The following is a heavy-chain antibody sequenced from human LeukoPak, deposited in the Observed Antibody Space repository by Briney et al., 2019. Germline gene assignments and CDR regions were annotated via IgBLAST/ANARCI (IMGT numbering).Heavy chain of an antibody. CDR2: IKEDGSQK. CDR1: GFTFSSFW. Sequence: GGSLRLSCAASGFTFSSFWMTWVRQAPGKGLEWVANIKEDGSQKYYVDSVKGRFTISRDNAKNSLFLQTNSLRAEDTAVYYCARDIPTGYWGQGTLVTVSS. J-gene: IGHJ4*02. V-gene: IGHV3-7*03. CDR3: ARDIPTGY.